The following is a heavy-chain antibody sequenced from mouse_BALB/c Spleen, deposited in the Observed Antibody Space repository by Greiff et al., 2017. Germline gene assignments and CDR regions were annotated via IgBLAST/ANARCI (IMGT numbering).Heavy chain of an antibody. Sequence: EVNVVESGGGLVQPGGSLRLSCATSGFTFTDYYMSWVRQPPGKALEWLGFIRNKANGYTTEYSASVKGRFTISRDNSQSILYLQMNTLRAEDSATYYCARDRATAMDYWGQGTSVTVSS. D-gene: IGHD3-1*01. V-gene: IGHV7-3*02. J-gene: IGHJ4*01. CDR2: IRNKANGYTT. CDR1: GFTFTDYY. CDR3: ARDRATAMDY.